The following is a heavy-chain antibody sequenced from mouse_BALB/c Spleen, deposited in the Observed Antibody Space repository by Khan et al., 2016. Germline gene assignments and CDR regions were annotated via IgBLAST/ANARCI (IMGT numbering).Heavy chain of an antibody. CDR2: ISSGGSYT. D-gene: IGHD2-4*01. V-gene: IGHV5-9-3*01. CDR1: GFTFSSYA. CDR3: VRHVITTSSWFAY. J-gene: IGHJ3*01. Sequence: EVELVESGGGLVKPGGSLTLSCAASGFTFSSYAMSWVRQTPERRLEWVATISSGGSYTYYPDSVKGRFNISRDNAKNTLHLQMSSLRSEDTAMYYCVRHVITTSSWFAYWGQGTLVTVSA.